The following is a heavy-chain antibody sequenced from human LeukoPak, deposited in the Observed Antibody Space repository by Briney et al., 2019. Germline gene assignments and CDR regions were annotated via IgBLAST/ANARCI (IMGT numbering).Heavy chain of an antibody. CDR1: GFTLSRYW. J-gene: IGHJ4*02. D-gene: IGHD4-23*01. Sequence: GGSLTLSCAASGFTLSRYWMSWVRQPPGTGLEWVANIKQDGSEKYYVDSVKGRFTISRDNAKNSLYLQMNSLRAEDTAVYYCARDRWFYYWGQGTLVTVSS. V-gene: IGHV3-7*01. CDR2: IKQDGSEK. CDR3: ARDRWFYY.